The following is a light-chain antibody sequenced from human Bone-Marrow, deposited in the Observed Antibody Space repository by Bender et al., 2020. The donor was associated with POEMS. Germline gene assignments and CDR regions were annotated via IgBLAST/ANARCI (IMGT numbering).Light chain of an antibody. J-gene: IGLJ3*02. Sequence: SYVLTQPPSVSVAPGQTARITCGGNNIGIKTVHWYQQKAGQAPVLVVYDDRDRPSGIPERFSGSNSGNTATLTISRVEGGDEADYYCQVWDSTTDNPVFGGGTKLTVL. CDR3: QVWDSTTDNPV. V-gene: IGLV3-21*02. CDR1: NIGIKT. CDR2: DDR.